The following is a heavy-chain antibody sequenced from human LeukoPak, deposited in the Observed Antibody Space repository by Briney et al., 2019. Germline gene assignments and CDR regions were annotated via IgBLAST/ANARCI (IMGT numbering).Heavy chain of an antibody. J-gene: IGHJ4*02. D-gene: IGHD3-16*01. CDR1: GFTFSNSA. CDR3: ARDSSRGGSPYFDY. V-gene: IGHV3-30-3*01. CDR2: ISYDGTNK. Sequence: GGSLRLSCAASGFTFSNSAMHWVRQAPGKGLEWVAVISYDGTNKYYADSVKGRFTISRDNSKNTLYLQMNSLRAEDTAVYYCARDSSRGGSPYFDYWGQGTLVTVSS.